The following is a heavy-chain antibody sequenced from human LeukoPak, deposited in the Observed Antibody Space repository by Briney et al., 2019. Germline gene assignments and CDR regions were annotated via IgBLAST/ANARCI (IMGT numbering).Heavy chain of an antibody. CDR3: AKVLRFLEFHYYYYYMDV. Sequence: PGGSLRLSCAASGFTFSDYYMSWIRQAPGKGLEWVSYISSSSSYIYYADSVKGRFTISRDNAKNSLYLQMNSPRAEDTAVYYCAKVLRFLEFHYYYYYMDVWGKGTTVTVSS. CDR2: ISSSSSYI. V-gene: IGHV3-11*06. D-gene: IGHD3-3*01. CDR1: GFTFSDYY. J-gene: IGHJ6*03.